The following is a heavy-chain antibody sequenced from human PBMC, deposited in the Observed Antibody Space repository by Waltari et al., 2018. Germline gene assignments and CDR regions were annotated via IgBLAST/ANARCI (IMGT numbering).Heavy chain of an antibody. CDR2: IYHSGST. J-gene: IGHJ6*02. CDR3: ARDDCSRTSCYVGMDV. V-gene: IGHV4-38-2*02. Sequence: QVQLQESGPGLVKPSETLSLTCAVSGYSISSAYYWGWLRQPPGKGLEWIGTIYHSGSTYYNPSLKSRVTISVDTSKNQFSLKLSSVTAADTAVYYCARDDCSRTSCYVGMDVWGQGTTVTVSS. CDR1: GYSISSAYY. D-gene: IGHD2-2*01.